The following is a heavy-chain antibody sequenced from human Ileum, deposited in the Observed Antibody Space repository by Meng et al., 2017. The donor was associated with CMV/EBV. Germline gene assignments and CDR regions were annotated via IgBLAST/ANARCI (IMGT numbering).Heavy chain of an antibody. V-gene: IGHV4-34*01. D-gene: IGHD2/OR15-2a*01. CDR2: INHSGST. J-gene: IGHJ4*02. CDR3: TSGSMAIDY. Sequence: LSLTCAFYGGSFSGYYWSWIRQPPGKGLEWIGEINHSGSTNYTPSLKSRVTISVDTSKNQFSLKLSSVTAADTAVYYCTSGSMAIDYWGQGTLVTVSS. CDR1: GGSFSGYY.